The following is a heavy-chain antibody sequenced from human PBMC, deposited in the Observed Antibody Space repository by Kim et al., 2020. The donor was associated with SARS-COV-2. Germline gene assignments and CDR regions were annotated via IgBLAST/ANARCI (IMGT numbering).Heavy chain of an antibody. CDR1: GFTVSSNY. V-gene: IGHV3-53*01. D-gene: IGHD3-22*01. CDR3: ARVGYYYDSSGPHYFDY. Sequence: GGSLRLSCAASGFTVSSNYMSWVRQAPGKGLEWVSVIYSGGSTYYADSVKGRFTISRDNSKNTLYLQMNSLRAEDTAVYYCARVGYYYDSSGPHYFDYWGQGTLVTVSS. CDR2: IYSGGST. J-gene: IGHJ4*02.